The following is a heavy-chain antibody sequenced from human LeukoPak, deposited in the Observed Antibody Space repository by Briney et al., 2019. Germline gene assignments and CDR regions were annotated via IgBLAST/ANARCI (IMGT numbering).Heavy chain of an antibody. CDR2: IGSSGYTV. CDR3: VSPPYYFDTTNYYVGY. V-gene: IGHV3-48*03. Sequence: GGSLRLSCAASGFIFSSYEINWVRQAPGKGLEWVSYIGSSGYTVNYADSVKGRFTISRDNTENSLYLQMNSLGAEDTAVYYCVSPPYYFDTTNYYVGYWGQGTLVTVSS. CDR1: GFIFSSYE. D-gene: IGHD3-22*01. J-gene: IGHJ4*02.